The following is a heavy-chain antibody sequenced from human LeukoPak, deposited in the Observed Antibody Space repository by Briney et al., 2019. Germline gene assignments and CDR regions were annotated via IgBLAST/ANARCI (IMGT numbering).Heavy chain of an antibody. J-gene: IGHJ4*02. CDR2: IYYSGST. CDR1: GGSISSSSYY. D-gene: IGHD3-10*01. Sequence: PSETLSLTCTVSGGSISSSSYYWGWIRQPPGKGLEWIGSIYYSGSTYYNPSLKSRVTISVDTSKNQFSLKLSSVTAADTAVYYCARHFPPYYYGSGSYYPRAAGRHFDYWGQGALVTVSS. CDR3: ARHFPPYYYGSGSYYPRAAGRHFDY. V-gene: IGHV4-39*01.